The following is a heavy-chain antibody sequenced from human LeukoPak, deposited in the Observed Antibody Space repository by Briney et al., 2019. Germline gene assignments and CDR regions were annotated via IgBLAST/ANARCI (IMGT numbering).Heavy chain of an antibody. J-gene: IGHJ6*03. CDR3: ASFAAAGGDYYYMDV. CDR2: IIPIFGTA. CDR1: GGTFSSYA. Sequence: ASVTVSFKASGGTFSSYAISWVRQAPGQGLEWMGGIIPIFGTANYAQKFQGRVTITADESTSTAYMELSSLRAEDTAVYYCASFAAAGGDYYYMDVWGKGTTVTISS. D-gene: IGHD6-13*01. V-gene: IGHV1-69*13.